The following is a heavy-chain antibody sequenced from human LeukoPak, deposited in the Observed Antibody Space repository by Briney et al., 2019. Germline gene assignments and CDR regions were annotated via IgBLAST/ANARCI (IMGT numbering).Heavy chain of an antibody. CDR2: IYYSGST. CDR3: VGGHRYYFDY. D-gene: IGHD3-16*01. V-gene: IGHV4-30-4*02. Sequence: SETLSLTCTVSGGSIRSGDYYWSWIRQPPGRGLEWIGYIYYSGSTYYNPSLKSRVTISVDTSKNQFSLKLSSVTAADTAVYYCVGGHRYYFDYWGQGTLVTVSS. J-gene: IGHJ4*02. CDR1: GGSIRSGDYY.